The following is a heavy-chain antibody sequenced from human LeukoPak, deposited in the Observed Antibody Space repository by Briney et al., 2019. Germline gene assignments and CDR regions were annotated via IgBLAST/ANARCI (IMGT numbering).Heavy chain of an antibody. CDR3: AREGISGTMLADF. CDR1: GFTFSSFA. D-gene: IGHD1-20*01. V-gene: IGHV3-30*04. J-gene: IGHJ4*02. Sequence: GRSLRLSCAASGFTFSSFAMHWVRQAPGKGLEWVAVISFDGSKKYYADSVKGRFTISRDNSKNTLYLQMNSLRAEDTAVYYCAREGISGTMLADFWGQGTPVTVSS. CDR2: ISFDGSKK.